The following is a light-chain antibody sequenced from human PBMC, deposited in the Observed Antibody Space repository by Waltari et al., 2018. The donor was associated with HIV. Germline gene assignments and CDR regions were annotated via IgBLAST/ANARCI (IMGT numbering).Light chain of an antibody. J-gene: IGLJ2*01. Sequence: QSVLTQPPSASGTPGPRVTISCSGSPPNIGNNSVNWYQQFPGSAPKLLLYSNSQRPLGVPDRFSGSKSGSSASLAISGPQADDEAHYYCASWDDTLGVVFGGGTTLTVL. CDR3: ASWDDTLGVV. CDR2: SNS. V-gene: IGLV1-44*01. CDR1: PPNIGNNS.